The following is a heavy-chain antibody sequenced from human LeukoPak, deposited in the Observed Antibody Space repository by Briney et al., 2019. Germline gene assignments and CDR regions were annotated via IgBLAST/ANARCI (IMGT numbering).Heavy chain of an antibody. CDR1: GFTFSTYS. V-gene: IGHV3-21*01. Sequence: PGGSLRLSCAASGFTFSTYSMNWVRQAPGKGLEWVSSISSSSSYIYYADSVKGRFTISRDNSKNTLYLQMNSLRAEDTAVYYCARDWRTMDPGYYGMDVWGQGTTVTVSS. CDR3: ARDWRTMDPGYYGMDV. J-gene: IGHJ6*02. CDR2: ISSSSSYI. D-gene: IGHD3-10*01.